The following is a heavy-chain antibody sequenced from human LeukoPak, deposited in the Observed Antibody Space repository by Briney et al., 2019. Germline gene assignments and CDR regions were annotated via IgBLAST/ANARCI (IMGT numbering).Heavy chain of an antibody. CDR2: ISGDGGST. J-gene: IGHJ1*01. CDR3: AKDRRDYCGGDCYSIEYFQH. D-gene: IGHD2-21*02. CDR1: GFTFDDYA. Sequence: PGGSLRLSCAASGFTFDDYAMHWVRQAPGKGLEWVSLISGDGGSTYYADSVKGRFTISRYNSKNSLYLQMNSLRTEDTALYYCAKDRRDYCGGDCYSIEYFQHWGQGTLVTVSS. V-gene: IGHV3-43*02.